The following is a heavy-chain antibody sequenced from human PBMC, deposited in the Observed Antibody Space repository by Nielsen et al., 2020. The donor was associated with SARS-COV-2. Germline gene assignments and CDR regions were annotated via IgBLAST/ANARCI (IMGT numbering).Heavy chain of an antibody. Sequence: GGSLRLSCAASGFTFSSYWMHWVRQAPGKGLVWVSRINSDGSSTSYADSVKGRFTISRDNAKNTLYLQMNSLRAEDTAVYYCARDFEYYYDSSGYYQTPLRYYYYSMDVWGQGTTVTVSS. V-gene: IGHV3-74*01. CDR2: INSDGSST. D-gene: IGHD3-22*01. CDR1: GFTFSSYW. J-gene: IGHJ6*02. CDR3: ARDFEYYYDSSGYYQTPLRYYYYSMDV.